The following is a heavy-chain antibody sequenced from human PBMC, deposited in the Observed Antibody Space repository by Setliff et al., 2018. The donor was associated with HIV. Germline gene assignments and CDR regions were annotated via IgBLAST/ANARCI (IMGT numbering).Heavy chain of an antibody. V-gene: IGHV4-61*01. CDR1: GGSVSSGSYY. Sequence: SETLSLTCTVSGGSVSSGSYYWSWIRQPPGKGLEWIGYIYYSGSTKHNPSLKSRVTISLDTSKNQFSLKLTSVTAADTAVYHCAQLGMVDDFDYWGQGTLVTVSS. J-gene: IGHJ4*02. CDR3: AQLGMVDDFDY. D-gene: IGHD1-1*01. CDR2: IYYSGST.